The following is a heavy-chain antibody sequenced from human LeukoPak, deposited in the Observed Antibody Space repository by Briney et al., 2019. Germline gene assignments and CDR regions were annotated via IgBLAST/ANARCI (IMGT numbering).Heavy chain of an antibody. D-gene: IGHD5-18*01. CDR1: GYTFTGYY. CDR2: INPNSGGT. V-gene: IGHV1-2*02. CDR3: ARSTAMASFDY. Sequence: ASLKVSCMASGYTFTGYYMHWVRQAPGQGLEWMGWINPNSGGTNYAQKFQGRVTMTRDTSISTAYMELSRLRSDDTAVYYCARSTAMASFDYWGQGTLVTVSS. J-gene: IGHJ4*02.